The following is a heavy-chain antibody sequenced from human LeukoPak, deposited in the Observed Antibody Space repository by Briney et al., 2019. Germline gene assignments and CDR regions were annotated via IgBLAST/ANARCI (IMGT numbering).Heavy chain of an antibody. J-gene: IGHJ6*04. CDR2: TEQNGRQK. CDR3: ARDRNYYGSGSLDV. D-gene: IGHD3-10*01. V-gene: IGHV3-7*01. CDR1: GFTFSQSW. Sequence: GGSLILSCSASGFTFSQSWMSWVRQAPGKGLEWVANTEQNGRQKFYVDSVTGRFTISRDNAKKSLYLQMNSLRVEDTAVYYCARDRNYYGSGSLDVWGKGTPVTVSS.